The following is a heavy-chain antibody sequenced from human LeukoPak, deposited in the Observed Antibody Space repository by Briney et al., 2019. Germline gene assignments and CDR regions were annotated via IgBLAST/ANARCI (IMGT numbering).Heavy chain of an antibody. CDR3: AIGSYCSGGSCYLFGMDV. J-gene: IGHJ6*02. Sequence: GGSLRLSCGASGFTVKNNYMNWVRQAPGKGLEWVSGIYGDGSTYYTKSVKGRFTISRDSSKNTLYLQMNSLRAEDTAVYYCAIGSYCSGGSCYLFGMDVWGQGTTVTVSS. CDR1: GFTVKNNY. V-gene: IGHV3-53*01. CDR2: IYGDGST. D-gene: IGHD2-15*01.